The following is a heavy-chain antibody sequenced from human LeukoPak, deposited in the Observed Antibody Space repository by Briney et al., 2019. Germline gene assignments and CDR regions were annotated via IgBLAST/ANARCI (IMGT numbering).Heavy chain of an antibody. J-gene: IGHJ5*02. CDR1: GYSFTSYW. V-gene: IGHV5-51*01. CDR2: IYPGDSDT. D-gene: IGHD2-15*01. Sequence: GESLKISCKGSGYSFTSYWIGWVCQMPGKGLEWMGIIYPGDSDTRYSPSFQGQVTISADKSISTAYLQWSSLKASDTAMYYCARQSCSGGSCYSDWFDPWGQGTLVTVSA. CDR3: ARQSCSGGSCYSDWFDP.